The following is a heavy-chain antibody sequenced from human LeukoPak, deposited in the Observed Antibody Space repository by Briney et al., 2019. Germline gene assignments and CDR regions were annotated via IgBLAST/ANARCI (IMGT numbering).Heavy chain of an antibody. D-gene: IGHD4-4*01. CDR2: MSYDGSNK. CDR3: ASHRTTNTIFDY. Sequence: PGGSLRLSCAASGFTFSSYAMHWVRQAPGKGLEWVAVMSYDGSNKYYADSVKGRFTISRDNSKNTLYLQMNSLRAEDTAVYYCASHRTTNTIFDYWGQGTLVTVSS. V-gene: IGHV3-30-3*01. J-gene: IGHJ4*02. CDR1: GFTFSSYA.